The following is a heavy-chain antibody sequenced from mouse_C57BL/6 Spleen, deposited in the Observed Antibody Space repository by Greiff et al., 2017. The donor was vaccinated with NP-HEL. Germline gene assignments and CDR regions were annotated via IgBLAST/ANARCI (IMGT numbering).Heavy chain of an antibody. CDR3: TREGGIYYGNSQAWFAY. CDR2: IHPNSGST. D-gene: IGHD2-1*01. CDR1: GYTFTSYW. J-gene: IGHJ3*01. V-gene: IGHV1-64*01. Sequence: VQLQQPGAELVKPGASVKLSCKASGYTFTSYWMHWVKQRPGQGLEWIGMIHPNSGSTNYNEKFKSKATLTVDKSSSTAYMQLSSLTSEDAAVYYCTREGGIYYGNSQAWFAYWGQGTLVTGSA.